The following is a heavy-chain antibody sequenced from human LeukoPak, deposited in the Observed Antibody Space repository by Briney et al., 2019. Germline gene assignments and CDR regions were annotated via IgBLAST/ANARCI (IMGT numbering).Heavy chain of an antibody. D-gene: IGHD2-8*02. V-gene: IGHV4-38-2*02. CDR2: MFHSGST. J-gene: IGHJ4*02. CDR3: ARDRSYYSDTGADY. CDR1: GYSISSGFY. Sequence: PSETLSLTCSVSGYSISSGFYWGWIRQPPGKGLEWIGSMFHSGSTYYKPSFKSRVTISAGTSKNQFSLKLSSVTAADTAVYYCARDRSYYSDTGADYWGQGKMVIVSS.